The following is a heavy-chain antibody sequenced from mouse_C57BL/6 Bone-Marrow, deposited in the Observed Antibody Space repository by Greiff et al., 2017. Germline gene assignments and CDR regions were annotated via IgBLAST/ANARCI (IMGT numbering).Heavy chain of an antibody. Sequence: QVQLQQSGPGLVQPSPSLSITCTASGFSLTSYGVHWVRQSPGKGLEWLGVIWRGGGTAYNAAFISRLSISKDNSKRQVFFKMNSLQADDTARYYCARTDCSSFAYWGKGTLVTVSA. CDR1: GFSLTSYG. CDR3: ARTDCSSFAY. CDR2: IWRGGGT. V-gene: IGHV2-2*01. D-gene: IGHD1-1*01. J-gene: IGHJ3*01.